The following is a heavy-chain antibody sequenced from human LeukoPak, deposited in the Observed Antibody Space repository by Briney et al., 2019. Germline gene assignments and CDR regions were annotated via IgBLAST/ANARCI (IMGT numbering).Heavy chain of an antibody. CDR1: GFIFHDFA. D-gene: IGHD2-15*01. Sequence: GRSLRLSCAASGFIFHDFAMHWVRQAPGKGLEWVSTISWNSDIILYADSVKGRFTITRDNDRDALYLEMTSLRPDDTALYYCVKSGGYYYMDAWGKGTTVIVSS. J-gene: IGHJ6*03. CDR3: VKSGGYYYMDA. V-gene: IGHV3-9*01. CDR2: ISWNSDII.